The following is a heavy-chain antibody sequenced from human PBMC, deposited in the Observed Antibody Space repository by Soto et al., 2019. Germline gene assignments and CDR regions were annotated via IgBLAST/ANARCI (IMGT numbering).Heavy chain of an antibody. CDR1: GGSINSDYY. Sequence: SETLSLTCTVSGGSINSDYYWSWIRQPPGKGLEWIGHIYYSGGTFKNPSLKSRLTISIDTSKNQFSLKLSSVTAADTAVYYCARGGGYSYGYTPRFDYWGQGTLVTVSS. V-gene: IGHV4-30-4*02. CDR3: ARGGGYSYGYTPRFDY. CDR2: IYYSGGT. D-gene: IGHD5-18*01. J-gene: IGHJ4*02.